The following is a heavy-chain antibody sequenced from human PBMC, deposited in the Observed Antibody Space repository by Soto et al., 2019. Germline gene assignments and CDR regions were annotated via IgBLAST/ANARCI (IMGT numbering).Heavy chain of an antibody. CDR1: GGSFSGYY. Sequence: QVQLQQWGAGLLKPSETLSLTCAVYGGSFSGYYWSWIRQPPGKGLEWIGEINHSGSTNYNPSLKSRVTISVDTSKNQFSLNLSSVTAADTAVYYCAGDIVVVVAAPGWFDPWGQGTLVTVSS. CDR3: AGDIVVVVAAPGWFDP. D-gene: IGHD2-15*01. V-gene: IGHV4-34*01. CDR2: INHSGST. J-gene: IGHJ5*02.